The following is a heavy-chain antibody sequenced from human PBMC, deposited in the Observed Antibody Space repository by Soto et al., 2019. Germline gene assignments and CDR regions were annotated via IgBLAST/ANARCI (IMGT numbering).Heavy chain of an antibody. Sequence: ASVKVSCKASGYTFTTFAMNWVRQAPGQSLEWMGWINADTGNTKYSQKLQDRVTITRDTSTSTAYMELRSLRSEDTAVYYCARSGSVPYYYYGLDVWGQGTTVTVSS. CDR3: ARSGSVPYYYYGLDV. V-gene: IGHV1-3*01. D-gene: IGHD1-26*01. CDR2: INADTGNT. CDR1: GYTFTTFA. J-gene: IGHJ6*02.